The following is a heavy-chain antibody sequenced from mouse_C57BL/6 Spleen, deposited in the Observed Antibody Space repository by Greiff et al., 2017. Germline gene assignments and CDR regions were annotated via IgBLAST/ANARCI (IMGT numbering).Heavy chain of an antibody. CDR3: ASSTVVATGAMDY. CDR1: GFTIKNTY. V-gene: IGHV14-3*01. CDR2: IDPATGNT. J-gene: IGHJ4*01. D-gene: IGHD1-1*01. Sequence: EVQLQQSVAELVRPGASVKLSCTASGFTIKNTYMHWVKQRPEQGLEWIGRIDPATGNTKYAPKFQGKATLTADTSTNTAYLQLSSLTSEDTAIYYCASSTVVATGAMDYWGQGTSVTVSS.